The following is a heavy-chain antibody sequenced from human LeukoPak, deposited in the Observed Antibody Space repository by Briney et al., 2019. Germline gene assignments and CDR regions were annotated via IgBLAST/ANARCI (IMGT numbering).Heavy chain of an antibody. D-gene: IGHD1-20*01. CDR3: ARAIGIAGSY. Sequence: GGSLRLSCAASGFTIGYYWMTWVRQAPGKGLEWVANIKQDGSEKYYVNSVKGRFTISRDNAKNSVYLQMSSLRAEDTAVYYCARAIGIAGSYWGQGTLVIVSS. CDR1: GFTIGYYW. J-gene: IGHJ4*02. CDR2: IKQDGSEK. V-gene: IGHV3-7*01.